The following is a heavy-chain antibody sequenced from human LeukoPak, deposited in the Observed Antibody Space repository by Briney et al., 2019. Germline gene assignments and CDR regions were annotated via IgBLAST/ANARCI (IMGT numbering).Heavy chain of an antibody. Sequence: GASVKVSCKASGYTFTSYAMHWVRQDPGQRLEWMGWINAGNGNTKYSQKFQGRVTITRDTSASTAYMELSSLRSEDTAVYYCARGVAAAGNFDYWGQGTLVTVSS. J-gene: IGHJ4*02. D-gene: IGHD6-13*01. CDR3: ARGVAAAGNFDY. CDR2: INAGNGNT. V-gene: IGHV1-3*01. CDR1: GYTFTSYA.